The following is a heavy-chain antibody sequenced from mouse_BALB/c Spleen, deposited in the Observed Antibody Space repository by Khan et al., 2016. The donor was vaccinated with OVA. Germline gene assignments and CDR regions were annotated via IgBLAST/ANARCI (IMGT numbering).Heavy chain of an antibody. Sequence: VELVESGGDLVQPGGSRKLSCAASGFTFSSYGMHWVRQAPEKGLEWVAYISGDSNTIYYADTVKGRFTISRDNPRNTLFLQMTSLMSEDTAMYYCARSYFYGYYFDYWGPGTTLTVSS. V-gene: IGHV5-17*02. D-gene: IGHD1-1*01. CDR3: ARSYFYGYYFDY. CDR1: GFTFSSYG. J-gene: IGHJ2*01. CDR2: ISGDSNTI.